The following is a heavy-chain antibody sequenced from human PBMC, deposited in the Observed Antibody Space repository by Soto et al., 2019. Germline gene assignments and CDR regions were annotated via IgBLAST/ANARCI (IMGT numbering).Heavy chain of an antibody. J-gene: IGHJ6*02. V-gene: IGHV1-69*13. CDR3: ARDIVVVPAASLGDYYYGMDV. Sequence: SVKVSCKASGGTFSSYAISWVRQAPGQGLEWIGGIIPIFGTANYAQKFQGRVTITADESTSTAYMELSSLRSEDTAVYYCARDIVVVPAASLGDYYYGMDVWGQGTTVTVSS. D-gene: IGHD2-2*01. CDR1: GGTFSSYA. CDR2: IIPIFGTA.